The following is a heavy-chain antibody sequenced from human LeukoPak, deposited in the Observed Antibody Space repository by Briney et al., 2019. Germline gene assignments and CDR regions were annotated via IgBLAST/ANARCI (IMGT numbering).Heavy chain of an antibody. V-gene: IGHV4-34*01. CDR1: GGSFSGYY. J-gene: IGHJ3*02. Sequence: SETLSLTCAVHGGSFSGYYWSWSRQPPGKGREWVGEIKHSGSTNYNPSLRSRVTISVDTSKNQFSLKLSSVTAADTAVYYCAGVAVAGQGAFEIWGQGTMVTVSS. CDR2: IKHSGST. CDR3: AGVAVAGQGAFEI. D-gene: IGHD6-19*01.